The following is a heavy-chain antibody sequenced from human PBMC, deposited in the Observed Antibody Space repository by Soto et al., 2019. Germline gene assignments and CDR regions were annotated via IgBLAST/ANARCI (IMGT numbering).Heavy chain of an antibody. CDR3: ARDPKRIDGYNFDS. D-gene: IGHD5-12*01. V-gene: IGHV3-11*01. CDR2: ISNGDETT. Sequence: QVQLVESGGGLVEPGGSLRLSCSASGFIFTDYSMTWIRQAPGKGLEWVSYISNGDETTQYADSVKGRFSVSRDNAKKVLFLQMNSLRVDDTAVYYCARDPKRIDGYNFDSWGRGALVTVSS. CDR1: GFIFTDYS. J-gene: IGHJ4*02.